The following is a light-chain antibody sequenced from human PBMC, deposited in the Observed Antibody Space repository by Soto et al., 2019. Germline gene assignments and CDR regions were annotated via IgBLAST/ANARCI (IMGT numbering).Light chain of an antibody. CDR3: CSFAGSSTFYV. CDR2: EVN. J-gene: IGLJ1*01. V-gene: IGLV2-23*02. CDR1: SSDVGSYDL. Sequence: QSALTQPASVSGSPGQSITISCTGTSSDVGSYDLVSWYQQHPGKAPKLIIYEVNKRPSGVSNRFSGSKSGNTDSLKISGLQAEDEADYHCCSFAGSSTFYVFATGTQLTVL.